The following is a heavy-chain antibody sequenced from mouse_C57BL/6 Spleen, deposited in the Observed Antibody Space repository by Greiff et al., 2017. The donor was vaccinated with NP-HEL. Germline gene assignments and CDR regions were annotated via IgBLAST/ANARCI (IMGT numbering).Heavy chain of an antibody. CDR1: GYTFTSYW. D-gene: IGHD2-13*01. CDR2: IDPSDSYT. Sequence: QVQLQQPGAELVKPGASVKLSCKASGYTFTSYWMQWVKQRPGQGLEWIGEIDPSDSYTNYNQKFKGKATLTVDTSSSTAYMQLSSLTAEDSAVYYGARSGGGDETAYWGQVTLVTVSA. J-gene: IGHJ3*01. CDR3: ARSGGGDETAY. V-gene: IGHV1-50*01.